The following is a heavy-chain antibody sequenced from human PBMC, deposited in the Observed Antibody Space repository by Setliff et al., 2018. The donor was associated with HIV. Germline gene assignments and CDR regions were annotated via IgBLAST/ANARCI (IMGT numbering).Heavy chain of an antibody. CDR1: GVSTISSSSSYY. J-gene: IGHJ4*02. V-gene: IGHV4-39*02. CDR2: ISHSGIT. D-gene: IGHD3-3*01. Sequence: KTSETLSLTCIVSGVSTISSSSSYYWGWIRQPPGKGLEWIGYISHSGITYYNPSLKSRVTISVDTSKNHFSLRLSSVTAADTAMYYCVRPSFGIGGGSMFDSWGQGIVVTVSS. CDR3: VRPSFGIGGGSMFDS.